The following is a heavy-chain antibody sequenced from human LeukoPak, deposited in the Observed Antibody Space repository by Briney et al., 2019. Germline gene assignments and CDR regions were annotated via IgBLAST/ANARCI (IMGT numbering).Heavy chain of an antibody. CDR1: GFTFDDYA. J-gene: IGHJ4*02. V-gene: IGHV3-9*01. Sequence: PGGSLRLSCAASGFTFDDYAMHWVRQAPGKGLEWVSGISWNSGSIGYADSVKGRFTISRDNAKNSLYLQMNSLRAEDTALYYCAKEGGIAAADAFDYWGQGTLVTVSS. CDR3: AKEGGIAAADAFDY. D-gene: IGHD6-13*01. CDR2: ISWNSGSI.